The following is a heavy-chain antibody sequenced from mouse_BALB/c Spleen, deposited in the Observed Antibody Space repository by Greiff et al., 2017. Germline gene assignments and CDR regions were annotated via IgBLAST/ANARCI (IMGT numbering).Heavy chain of an antibody. D-gene: IGHD1-1*01. J-gene: IGHJ4*01. V-gene: IGHV8-12*01. CDR1: GFSLSTSGMG. CDR3: ARRARTTVVAPYYYAMDY. CDR2: IYWDDDK. Sequence: QVTLKESGPGILQPSQTLSLTCSFSGFSLSTSGMGVSWIRQPSGKGLEWLAHIYWDDDKRYNPSLKSRLTISKDTSSNQVFLKITSVDTADTATYYCARRARTTVVAPYYYAMDYWGQGTSVTVSS.